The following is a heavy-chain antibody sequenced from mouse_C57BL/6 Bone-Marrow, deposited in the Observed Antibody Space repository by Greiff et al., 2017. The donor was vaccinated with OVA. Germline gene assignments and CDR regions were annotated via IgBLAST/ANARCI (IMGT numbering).Heavy chain of an antibody. CDR1: GYTFTSYW. CDR3: TRSYYYGSSAWFAY. CDR2: IYPGNSDT. J-gene: IGHJ3*01. D-gene: IGHD1-1*01. V-gene: IGHV1-5*01. Sequence: VQLQQSGTVLARPGASVKMSCKTSGYTFTSYWMHWVIQRPGQGLEWIGAIYPGNSDTSYNQKFKGKAKLTAVTSASTAYMELSSLTNEDSAVYYCTRSYYYGSSAWFAYWGQGTLVTVSA.